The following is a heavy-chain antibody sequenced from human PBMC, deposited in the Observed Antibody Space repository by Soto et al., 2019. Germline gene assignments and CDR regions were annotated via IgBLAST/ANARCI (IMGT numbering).Heavy chain of an antibody. V-gene: IGHV3-15*07. CDR2: IKSKTDGGTT. D-gene: IGHD6-19*01. CDR3: PTGGSGWYRPYYFDY. CDR1: GFTFSNAW. Sequence: GGSPRLSCAASGFTFSNAWMNWVRQAPGKGLEWVGRIKSKTDGGTTDYAAPVKGRFTISRDDSKNTLYLQMNSLKTEDTAVYYCPTGGSGWYRPYYFDYWGQGTLVTVSS. J-gene: IGHJ4*02.